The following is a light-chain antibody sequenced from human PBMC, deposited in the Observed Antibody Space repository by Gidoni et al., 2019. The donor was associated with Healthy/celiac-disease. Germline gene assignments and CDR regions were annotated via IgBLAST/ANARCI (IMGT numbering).Light chain of an antibody. CDR2: WAS. CDR1: QSVLYRSNNKNY. CDR3: QQYYSTPRT. Sequence: DIVMTQSPDYLAVSLGERATSNCKSSQSVLYRSNNKNYLTWYQQKPGQPPKLLIYWASTRESGVPDRFSGSGSGTDFTLTISSLQAEDVAVYYCQQYYSTPRTFGQGTKLEIK. J-gene: IGKJ2*02. V-gene: IGKV4-1*01.